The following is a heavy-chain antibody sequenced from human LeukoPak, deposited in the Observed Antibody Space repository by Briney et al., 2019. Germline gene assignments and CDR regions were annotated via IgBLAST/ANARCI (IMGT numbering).Heavy chain of an antibody. V-gene: IGHV3-23*01. CDR1: GFTFSNYA. CDR2: ICGIRGSNAVT. CDR3: ARDPNGDYVGAFDF. D-gene: IGHD4-17*01. J-gene: IGHJ3*01. Sequence: QSGGSLRLSCVASGFTFSNYAMTWVRLAPGRGLEWVSSICGIRGSNAVTGYADSVRGRFANSRDNSENTLYLQMNNLRAEDTAVYYCARDPNGDYVGAFDFRGRGTLVTVSS.